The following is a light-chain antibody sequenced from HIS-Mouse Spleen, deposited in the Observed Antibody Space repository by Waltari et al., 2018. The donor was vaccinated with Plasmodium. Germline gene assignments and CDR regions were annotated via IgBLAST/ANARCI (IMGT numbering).Light chain of an antibody. J-gene: IGLJ2*01. Sequence: QSALTQPLPVPGSPGQSVSIPCTGTSTAVGGSNYVSWYDKHPGNAPKLSIYDVSKWPSGVPDRFSGAKSGNTASLTISGLQAEDEADYYCCSYAGSYTLVFGGGTKLTVL. CDR3: CSYAGSYTLV. CDR2: DVS. V-gene: IGLV2-11*01. CDR1: STAVGGSNY.